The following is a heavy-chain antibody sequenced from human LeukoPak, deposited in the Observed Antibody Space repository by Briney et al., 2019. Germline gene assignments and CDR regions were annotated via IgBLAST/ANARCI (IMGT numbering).Heavy chain of an antibody. CDR3: ARGIVVVVAATADTFDP. CDR1: GYTFTSYY. D-gene: IGHD2-15*01. V-gene: IGHV1-46*01. CDR2: INPSGGST. Sequence: ASVNVSCKASGYTFTSYYMHWVRQAPGQGLEWMGIINPSGGSTSYAQKFQGRVTMTRDMSTSTVYMELSSLRSEDMAVYYCARGIVVVVAATADTFDPWGQGTLVTVSS. J-gene: IGHJ5*02.